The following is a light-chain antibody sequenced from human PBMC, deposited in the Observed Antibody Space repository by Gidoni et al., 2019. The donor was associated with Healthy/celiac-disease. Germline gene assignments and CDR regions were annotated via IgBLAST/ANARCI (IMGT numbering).Light chain of an antibody. CDR1: QSLVYSDGNTY. CDR3: MQGTLWPYS. J-gene: IGKJ2*03. V-gene: IGKV2-30*01. CDR2: KVS. Sequence: DVVMTQSPLSLPVTLGQPASISCRSSQSLVYSDGNTYLNWFQQRPGQSPRRLIYKVSNRDSGVPDRFGGSGSGTDFTLQTSRVEAEDVGVYYCMQGTLWPYSFGQGTKLEIK.